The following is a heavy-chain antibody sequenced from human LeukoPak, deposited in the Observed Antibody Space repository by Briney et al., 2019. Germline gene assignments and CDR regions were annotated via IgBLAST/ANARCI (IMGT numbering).Heavy chain of an antibody. D-gene: IGHD5/OR15-5a*01. J-gene: IGHJ4*02. V-gene: IGHV3-11*04. CDR1: GFTVSSNY. CDR2: ISSDGNSI. Sequence: PGGSLRLSCAASGFTVSSNYMSWVRQAPEMGLEWLAYISSDGNSIHYADSVKGRFTISRDNAKESLYLHINSLRAEDTAIYYCARVSTNFFDYWGEGALVTVSS. CDR3: ARVSTNFFDY.